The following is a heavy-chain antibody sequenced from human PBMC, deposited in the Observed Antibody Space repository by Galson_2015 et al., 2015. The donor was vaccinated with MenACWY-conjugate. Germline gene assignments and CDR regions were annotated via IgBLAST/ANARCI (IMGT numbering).Heavy chain of an antibody. CDR3: AKIAAAGTPPDYAFDI. V-gene: IGHV3-23*01. J-gene: IGHJ3*02. CDR1: GFTFSSYA. D-gene: IGHD6-13*01. Sequence: SLRLSCAASGFTFSSYAMSWVRQAPGKGLEWVSAISGSGGSTYYADSVKGRFTISRDNSKNTLYLQMNSLRAEDTAVYYCAKIAAAGTPPDYAFDIWGQGTMVTVSS. CDR2: ISGSGGST.